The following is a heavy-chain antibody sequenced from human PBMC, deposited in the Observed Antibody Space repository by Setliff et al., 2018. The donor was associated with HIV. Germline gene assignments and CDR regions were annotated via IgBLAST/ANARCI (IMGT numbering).Heavy chain of an antibody. Sequence: TLSLTCTVSSGSISSGGYFWGWIRQHPGKGLERIGYIYYTGSTYYNPSLKSRVTISIDTSKNQFSPNLSSVTAADSAVYYCAKLSRLTSLRNAFDIWGQGAVVTVSS. CDR3: AKLSRLTSLRNAFDI. V-gene: IGHV4-31*02. CDR2: IYYTGST. CDR1: SGSISSGGYF. D-gene: IGHD3-10*01. J-gene: IGHJ3*02.